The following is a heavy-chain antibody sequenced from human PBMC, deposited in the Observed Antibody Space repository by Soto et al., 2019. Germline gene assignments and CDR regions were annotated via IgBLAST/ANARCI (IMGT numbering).Heavy chain of an antibody. CDR2: ISPMFGAA. CDR1: GGTFNTYA. V-gene: IGHV1-69*19. J-gene: IGHJ4*01. CDR3: AREVQGHTPAFVY. Sequence: QVQLVQSGAEMKKTGSSVKVSCQSSGGTFNTYAMNWVRQAPGQGPEWMGDISPMFGAANYAPKFQGRVTTTADESTGTSDMQLCSLTSVCTGLYFCAREVQGHTPAFVYWGHGTLVIVS.